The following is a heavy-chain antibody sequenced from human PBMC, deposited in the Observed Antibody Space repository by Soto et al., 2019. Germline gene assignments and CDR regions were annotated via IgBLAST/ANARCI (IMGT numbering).Heavy chain of an antibody. CDR2: ITGSSDRI. CDR3: TTSNGHMNH. Sequence: EVQLVESGRGWVQPGGSLRLSCAASGFAFSVSGMNWVRQAPGKGLDWVSYITGSSDRILFADSVKGRFTVSRDNAKNSLYLQMNSLRDEDTGIYYCTTSNGHMNHWGQGTLVSVSS. V-gene: IGHV3-48*02. J-gene: IGHJ4*02. CDR1: GFAFSVSG. D-gene: IGHD3-22*01.